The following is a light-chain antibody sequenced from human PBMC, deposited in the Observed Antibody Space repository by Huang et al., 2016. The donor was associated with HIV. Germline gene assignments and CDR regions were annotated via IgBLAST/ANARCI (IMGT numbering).Light chain of an antibody. CDR2: GAS. Sequence: EIVMTQSPATLSVSPGERATLSCRASQSVSSTLAWYQLKPGQAPRLLIYGASTRATGIPDRFSGSGSGTEFTLTISSLQSEDFAVYYCQQYNNWPGTFGQGTRLEIK. J-gene: IGKJ2*01. CDR1: QSVSST. CDR3: QQYNNWPGT. V-gene: IGKV3-15*01.